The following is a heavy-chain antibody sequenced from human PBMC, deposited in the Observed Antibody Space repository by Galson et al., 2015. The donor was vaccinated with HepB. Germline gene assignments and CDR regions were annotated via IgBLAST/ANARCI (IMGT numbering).Heavy chain of an antibody. V-gene: IGHV3-74*01. Sequence: SLRLSCAASGFTFSSYWMHWVRQAPGKGLVWASRINSDGSSTIYADSVKGRFTISRDNAKNTLYVQMNSLRAEDTAVYYCARDVMGGTFGEFDYWGQGTLVTISS. CDR2: INSDGSST. D-gene: IGHD1-26*01. J-gene: IGHJ4*02. CDR1: GFTFSSYW. CDR3: ARDVMGGTFGEFDY.